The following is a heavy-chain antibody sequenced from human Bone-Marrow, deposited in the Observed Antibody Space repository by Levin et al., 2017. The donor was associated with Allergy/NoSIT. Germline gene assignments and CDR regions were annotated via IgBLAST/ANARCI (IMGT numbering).Heavy chain of an antibody. CDR3: ARVALPRYCTSTSCSDSGYYFDY. Sequence: GGSLRLSCAASGFTFSSYDMHWVRQATGRGLEWVSVIGTAADSYYSGSVKGRFTVSRDNAKNSFYLQMNSLRAGDTAVYYCARVALPRYCTSTSCSDSGYYFDYWGQGTLVTVSS. V-gene: IGHV3-13*04. CDR2: IGTAADS. J-gene: IGHJ4*02. CDR1: GFTFSSYD. D-gene: IGHD2-2*01.